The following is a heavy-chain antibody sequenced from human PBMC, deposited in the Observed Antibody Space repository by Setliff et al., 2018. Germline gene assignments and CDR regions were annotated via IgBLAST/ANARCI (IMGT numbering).Heavy chain of an antibody. CDR1: GGTFSGYG. CDR2: TSPIFGTT. Sequence: GASVKVSCKASGGTFSGYGISWVRQAPGQGLEWMGGTSPIFGTTDYAQKFRGRVTIITDESTSTAFMQLSSLRSEDTAVYYCVREGVDSRSSTDYRYYMDVWGKGTTVTVSS. J-gene: IGHJ6*03. D-gene: IGHD3-22*01. V-gene: IGHV1-69*05. CDR3: VREGVDSRSSTDYRYYMDV.